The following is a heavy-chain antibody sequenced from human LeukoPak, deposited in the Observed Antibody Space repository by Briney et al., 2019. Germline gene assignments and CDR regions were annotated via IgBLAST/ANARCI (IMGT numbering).Heavy chain of an antibody. D-gene: IGHD4-11*01. J-gene: IGHJ4*02. V-gene: IGHV4-38-2*01. CDR1: GYSISRAYY. Sequence: SETLSLTCAVTGYSISRAYYWGWIRQPPGDGLEWIGTIYHSGSTYYNPSLKSRVTISVDTSKNQFSLKLSSVTAADTAVYYCATLGMTTVTFFEYWGQGTLVTVSS. CDR2: IYHSGST. CDR3: ATLGMTTVTFFEY.